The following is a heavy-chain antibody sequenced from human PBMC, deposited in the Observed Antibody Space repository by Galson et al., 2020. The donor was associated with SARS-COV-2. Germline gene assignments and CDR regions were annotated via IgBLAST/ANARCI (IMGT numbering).Heavy chain of an antibody. V-gene: IGHV3-30*04. D-gene: IGHD4-4*01. Sequence: GESLKLSCAASGFTFSSYAMHWVRQAPGKGLEWVAVISYDGSNKYYADSVKGRFTISRDNSKNTLYLQMNSLRAEDTAVYYCARGDNYVSPFDYWGQGTLVTVSS. J-gene: IGHJ4*02. CDR3: ARGDNYVSPFDY. CDR1: GFTFSSYA. CDR2: ISYDGSNK.